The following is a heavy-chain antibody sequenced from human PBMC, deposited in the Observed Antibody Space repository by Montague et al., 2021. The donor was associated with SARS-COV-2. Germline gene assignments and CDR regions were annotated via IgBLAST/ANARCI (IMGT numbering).Heavy chain of an antibody. D-gene: IGHD5-12*01. Sequence: SETLSLTCTVSGASVRTYYWSWIRQSAGKKLEWMGRLYTSGSTYYNPSSNSRVTMSLDTSKNLFSLNLSSMTAADTAVYYCARDGADYSFAYYHEMDVWGQGIAVTVSS. CDR1: GASVRTYY. V-gene: IGHV4-4*07. CDR2: LYTSGST. CDR3: ARDGADYSFAYYHEMDV. J-gene: IGHJ6*02.